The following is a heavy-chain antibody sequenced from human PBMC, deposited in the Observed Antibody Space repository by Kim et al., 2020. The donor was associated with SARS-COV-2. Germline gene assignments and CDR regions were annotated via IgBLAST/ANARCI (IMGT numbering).Heavy chain of an antibody. J-gene: IGHJ5*02. Sequence: SETLSLTCTVSGGSISPYHWTWIRQPPGKGLEWIGYVSYSGSTNYNPSLKSRVTISIDTSRNQFSLKLSSVTTADTAVYYCARHGDDFGSGWFDPWGQG. D-gene: IGHD3-10*01. V-gene: IGHV4-59*08. CDR1: GGSISPYH. CDR2: VSYSGST. CDR3: ARHGDDFGSGWFDP.